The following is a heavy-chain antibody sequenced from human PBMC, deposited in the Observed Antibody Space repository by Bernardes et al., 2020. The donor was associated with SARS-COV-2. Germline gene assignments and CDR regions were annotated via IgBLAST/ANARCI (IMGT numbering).Heavy chain of an antibody. D-gene: IGHD6-13*01. J-gene: IGHJ6*02. CDR1: GFTFSSYS. CDR3: ARGEQQLVPYYYYGMDV. CDR2: ISSTGRYI. V-gene: IGHV3-21*06. Sequence: GGSLRLSCVASGFTFSSYSMSWVRQAPGKGLEWVSSISSTGRYIYYADSVKGRFTISRDNAKNSLSLQMNSLRAEDTAVFYCARGEQQLVPYYYYGMDVWGQGTTVTVSS.